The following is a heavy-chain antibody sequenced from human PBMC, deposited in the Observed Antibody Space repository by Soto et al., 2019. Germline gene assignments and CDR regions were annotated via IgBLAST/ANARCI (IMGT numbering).Heavy chain of an antibody. CDR3: ATGHEREHAYDV. V-gene: IGHV3-53*01. CDR2: LYDVDGS. D-gene: IGHD1-1*01. CDR1: GLTISGKKY. Sequence: DVQLVESGGGLIQPGESLRLSCAAFGLTISGKKYVAWVRQAPGKGLEWVSALYDVDGSFYADSVKGRFTTSSDSSKTTVYLQMTALRPDDTAVYYCATGHEREHAYDVWGQGTTVTVSS. J-gene: IGHJ3*01.